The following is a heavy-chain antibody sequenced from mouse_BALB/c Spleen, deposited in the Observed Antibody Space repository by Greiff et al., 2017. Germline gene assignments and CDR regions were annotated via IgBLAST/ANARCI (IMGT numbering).Heavy chain of an antibody. CDR2: ISSGGSYT. V-gene: IGHV5-6*01. J-gene: IGHJ1*01. Sequence: VQLVESGGDLVKPGGSLKLSCAASGFTFSSYGMSWVRQTPDKRLEWVATISSGGSYTYYPDSVKGRFTISRDNAKNTLYLQMSSLKSEDTAMYYCARQGVYYYGSTWYFDVWGAGTTVTVSS. CDR1: GFTFSSYG. CDR3: ARQGVYYYGSTWYFDV. D-gene: IGHD1-1*01.